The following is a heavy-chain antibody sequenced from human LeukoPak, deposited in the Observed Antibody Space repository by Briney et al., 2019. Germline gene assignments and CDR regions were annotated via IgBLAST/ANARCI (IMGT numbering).Heavy chain of an antibody. V-gene: IGHV1-69*13. D-gene: IGHD3-10*01. CDR1: GGTFSSYA. CDR3: ARDPSMIRGENTPYFDY. Sequence: GASVKVSCKASGGTFSSYAISWVRQAPGQGLEWMGGIIPIFGTADYAQKFQGRVTITADESTSTAYMELNSLRSEGTAVYYCARDPSMIRGENTPYFDYWGQGTLVTVSS. J-gene: IGHJ4*02. CDR2: IIPIFGTA.